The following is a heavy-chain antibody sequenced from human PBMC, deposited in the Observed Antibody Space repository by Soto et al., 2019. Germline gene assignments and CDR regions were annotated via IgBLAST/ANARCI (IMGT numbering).Heavy chain of an antibody. D-gene: IGHD3-10*01. CDR2: INDSGST. J-gene: IGHJ6*03. CDR1: GGSFSGYY. CDR3: PTRVLVWFGGLSRRGGYDYYVAV. Sequence: QVQLQQWGAGLLKPSETLSLTCAVYGGSFSGYYWSWIRQTPGKGLEWIGEINDSGSTNHNPSLKIRVTILVETLRGQFSLMLASVAAGDTAGYYCPTRVLVWFGGLSRRGGYDYYVAVWGKGTRVTVPS. V-gene: IGHV4-34*01.